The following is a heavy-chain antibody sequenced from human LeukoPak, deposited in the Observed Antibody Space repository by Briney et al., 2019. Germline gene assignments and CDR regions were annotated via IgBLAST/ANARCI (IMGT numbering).Heavy chain of an antibody. Sequence: GASVKVSCKATGYTFTSYVMHWVRQAPGQRLAGVGWINAGNGNTKYSQKFQGRVTITRDTSASTAYMELSSLRSEDTAVYYCAIHLDYYDSSGYYFDYWGQGTLVTVSS. V-gene: IGHV1-3*01. J-gene: IGHJ4*02. D-gene: IGHD3-22*01. CDR2: INAGNGNT. CDR3: AIHLDYYDSSGYYFDY. CDR1: GYTFTSYV.